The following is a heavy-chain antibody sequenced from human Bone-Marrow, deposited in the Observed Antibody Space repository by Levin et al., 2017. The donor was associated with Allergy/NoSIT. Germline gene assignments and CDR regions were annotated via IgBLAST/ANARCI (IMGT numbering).Heavy chain of an antibody. J-gene: IGHJ3*02. CDR1: GIIISSYW. CDR2: INSDGSST. V-gene: IGHV3-74*01. D-gene: IGHD2-8*02. CDR3: ARDQPGPQAFDI. Sequence: GESLKISCAASGIIISSYWMHWVRQVPGKGLVWVSHINSDGSSTIYADSVKGRFTISRDNAKNTLYLQMNSLRAEDTAVYYCARDQPGPQAFDIWGQGTMVTVSS.